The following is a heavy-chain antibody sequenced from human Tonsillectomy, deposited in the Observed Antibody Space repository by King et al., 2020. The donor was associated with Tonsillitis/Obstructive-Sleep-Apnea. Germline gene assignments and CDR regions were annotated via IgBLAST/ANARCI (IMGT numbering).Heavy chain of an antibody. D-gene: IGHD5-24*01. CDR1: GYSFTNFW. CDR3: ARGTWLQLASD. V-gene: IGHV5-51*03. Sequence: QLVQSGPEVKKPGESLKISCKASGYSFTNFWIAWVRQMPGKGLEWVAIIYPGDSDARHSPSFQGHVTISADKSISTAYLQWNSLKASDTGMYYCARGTWLQLASDWGLGTLVTVSS. J-gene: IGHJ4*02. CDR2: IYPGDSDA.